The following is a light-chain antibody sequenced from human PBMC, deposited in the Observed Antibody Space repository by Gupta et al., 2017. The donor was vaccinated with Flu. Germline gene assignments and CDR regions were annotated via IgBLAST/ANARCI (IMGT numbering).Light chain of an antibody. CDR2: GAS. J-gene: IGKJ2*01. CDR1: ESVTHNY. V-gene: IGKV3-20*01. CDR3: PHYGSSPLST. Sequence: EVVLTQSPGTLSLSPGERATLSCRASESVTHNYLAWYQQIPGQPPRLLIYGASHRATGIPDRFSGSGSGTDFTLTISKLEPEDFAVYYCPHYGSSPLSTFGXATKLQI.